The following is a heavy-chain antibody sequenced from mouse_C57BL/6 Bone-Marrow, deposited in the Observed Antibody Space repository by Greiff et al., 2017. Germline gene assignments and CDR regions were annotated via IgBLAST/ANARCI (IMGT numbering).Heavy chain of an antibody. D-gene: IGHD2-3*01. CDR2: IYPSDSET. V-gene: IGHV1-61*01. CDR1: GYTFTSYW. Sequence: QVQLQQPGAELVRPGSSVKLSCKASGYTFTSYWMDWVKQRPGQGLEWIGNIYPSDSETHYNQKFKDKATLTVDKSSSTVYMVLNSLTSEDPAVYYCGRGLLRGYWGQGTTLTVSS. CDR3: GRGLLRGY. J-gene: IGHJ2*01.